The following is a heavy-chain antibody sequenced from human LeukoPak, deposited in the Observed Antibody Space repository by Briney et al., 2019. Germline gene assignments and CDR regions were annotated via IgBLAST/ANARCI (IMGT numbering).Heavy chain of an antibody. J-gene: IGHJ4*01. CDR1: GFRVTNDY. CDR3: ATDVRSSPLGF. D-gene: IGHD6-13*01. Sequence: GGSLRLSCAVSGFRVTNDYMNWVRQAPGKGLEWVSIIYSGGSTYYADSVKGRFTISRDSSNNTLFLQMTNLRADDSGLYYCATDVRSSPLGFWGHGTLVTVSS. V-gene: IGHV3-66*01. CDR2: IYSGGST.